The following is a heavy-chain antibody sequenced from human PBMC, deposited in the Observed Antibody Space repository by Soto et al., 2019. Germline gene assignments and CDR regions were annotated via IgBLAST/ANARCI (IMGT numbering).Heavy chain of an antibody. Sequence: GGSLRLSCAASGFTFSSYGMHWVRQAPGKGLEWVSAISGSGGSTYYADSVKGRFTISRDNSKNTLYLQMNSLRAEDTAVYYCAKADKGRYYFDYWGQGTLVTVSS. V-gene: IGHV3-23*01. CDR2: ISGSGGST. CDR3: AKADKGRYYFDY. J-gene: IGHJ4*02. D-gene: IGHD2-15*01. CDR1: GFTFSSYG.